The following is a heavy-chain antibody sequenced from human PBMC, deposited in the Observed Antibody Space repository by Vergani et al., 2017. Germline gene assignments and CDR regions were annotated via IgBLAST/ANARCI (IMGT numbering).Heavy chain of an antibody. J-gene: IGHJ5*02. D-gene: IGHD5-12*01. Sequence: QVQLVQSAAEVKKPGSSVKVSCKASGGTFSSYAISWVRQAPGQGLEWMGGIIPIFGTANYAQKFQGRVTITADESTSTAYMELSSLRSEDTAVYYCARDLGGYSGYGENWFDPWGQGTLVTVSS. CDR3: ARDLGGYSGYGENWFDP. V-gene: IGHV1-69*12. CDR2: IIPIFGTA. CDR1: GGTFSSYA.